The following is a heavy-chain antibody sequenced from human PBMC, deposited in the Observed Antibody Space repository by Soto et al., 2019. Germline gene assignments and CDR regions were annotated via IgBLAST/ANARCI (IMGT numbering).Heavy chain of an antibody. J-gene: IGHJ4*02. CDR2: IYTSGST. CDR3: ARDMYYYDSSGYYDY. V-gene: IGHV4-4*07. CDR1: GGSISSYY. D-gene: IGHD3-22*01. Sequence: QVQLQESGPGLVKPSETLSLTCTVSGGSISSYYWSWIRQPAGKGLEWIGRIYTSGSTNYNPSLKSRVTMSVDTYKNQFSLKLRYVNAADTAVYYCARDMYYYDSSGYYDYWGQGNLVTVSS.